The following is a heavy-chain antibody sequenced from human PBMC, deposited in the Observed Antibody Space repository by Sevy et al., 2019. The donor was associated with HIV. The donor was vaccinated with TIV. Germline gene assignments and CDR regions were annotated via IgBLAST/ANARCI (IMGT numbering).Heavy chain of an antibody. J-gene: IGHJ6*02. CDR2: IKQDGSEK. Sequence: GGSLRLSCAASGFTFSSYWMSWVRQAPGKGLEWVANIKQDGSEKYYVDSVKGRFTISRDNAKNSLYRQMNSLRAEDTAVYYCARHHFSTVTTRNYYYYYGMDVWGQGTTVTVSS. V-gene: IGHV3-7*01. CDR1: GFTFSSYW. CDR3: ARHHFSTVTTRNYYYYYGMDV. D-gene: IGHD4-4*01.